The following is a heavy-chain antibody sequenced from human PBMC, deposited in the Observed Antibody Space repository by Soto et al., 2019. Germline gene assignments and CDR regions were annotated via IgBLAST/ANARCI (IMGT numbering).Heavy chain of an antibody. Sequence: PGGSLRLSCAASGFTSSNAWMSWVRQAPGKGLEWVGRIKSKTDGGTTDYAAPVKGRFTISRDDSKNTLYLQMNSLKTEDTAVYYCTTDNYDSSGTNWGQGTLVTVSS. V-gene: IGHV3-15*01. D-gene: IGHD3-22*01. CDR2: IKSKTDGGTT. CDR1: GFTSSNAW. J-gene: IGHJ4*02. CDR3: TTDNYDSSGTN.